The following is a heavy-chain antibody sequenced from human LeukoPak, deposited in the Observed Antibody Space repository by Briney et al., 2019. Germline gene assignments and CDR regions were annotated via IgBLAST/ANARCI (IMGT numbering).Heavy chain of an antibody. J-gene: IGHJ4*02. V-gene: IGHV1-69*05. Sequence: SVKVSCKASGGTFSSYAISWVRQAPGQGLEWMGRIIPIFGTANYAQKLQGRVTITTDESTSTAYMELSSLRSEDAAVYYCARDLGHSSSWYPLDYWGQGTLVTVSS. CDR1: GGTFSSYA. CDR3: ARDLGHSSSWYPLDY. CDR2: IIPIFGTA. D-gene: IGHD6-13*01.